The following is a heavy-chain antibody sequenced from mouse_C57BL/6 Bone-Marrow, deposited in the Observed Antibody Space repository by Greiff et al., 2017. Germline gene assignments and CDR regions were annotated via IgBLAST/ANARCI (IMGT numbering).Heavy chain of an antibody. CDR3: ARERIYYYGSFAY. Sequence: VQLQQPGAELVKPGASVKMSCKASGYTFTSYWITWVKRRPGQGLEWVGDIYPGSGSTNYNEKFKSKATLTVDTSSSTAYMQLSSLTSEDSAVYYCARERIYYYGSFAYWGQGTLVTVSA. CDR1: GYTFTSYW. CDR2: IYPGSGST. J-gene: IGHJ3*01. D-gene: IGHD1-1*01. V-gene: IGHV1-55*01.